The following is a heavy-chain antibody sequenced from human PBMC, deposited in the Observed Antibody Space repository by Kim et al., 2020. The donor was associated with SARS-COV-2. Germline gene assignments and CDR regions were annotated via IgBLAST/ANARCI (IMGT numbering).Heavy chain of an antibody. CDR2: MSFDGRNK. Sequence: GGYLRLSCAASGFSAYAMHWVRQAPGKGREWVALMSFDGRNKNYADSVKGRFTIFRDNSKNTLFLLMDSLRSEDTAVYFCVTGYSYGYYGLD. D-gene: IGHD5-18*01. CDR3: VTGYSYGYYGLD. V-gene: IGHV3-30*11. J-gene: IGHJ6*01. CDR1: GFSAYA.